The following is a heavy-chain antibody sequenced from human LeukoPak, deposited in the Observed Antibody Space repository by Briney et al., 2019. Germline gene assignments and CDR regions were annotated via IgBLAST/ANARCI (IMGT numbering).Heavy chain of an antibody. CDR3: AKSLGYYYYGMDV. CDR1: GFTFSSYA. Sequence: GGSLRLSCAASGFTFSSYAMSWVRQASGKGLEWVSAISGSGGSTYYADSVKGRFTISRDNSKNTLYLQMNSLRAEDTAVYYCAKSLGYYYYGMDVWGQGTTVTVSS. CDR2: ISGSGGST. V-gene: IGHV3-23*01. J-gene: IGHJ6*02. D-gene: IGHD3-16*01.